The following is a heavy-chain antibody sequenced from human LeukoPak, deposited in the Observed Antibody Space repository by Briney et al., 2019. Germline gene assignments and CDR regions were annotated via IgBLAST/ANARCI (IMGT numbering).Heavy chain of an antibody. CDR1: GGSISSSSYY. CDR3: ARGPPMISREEGYFDY. J-gene: IGHJ4*02. Sequence: SETLSLTCTVSGGSISSSSYYWGWIRQPPGKGLEWIGSIYYSGSTYYNPSLKSRVTISVDTSKNQFSLKLSSVTAADTAVYYCARGPPMISREEGYFDYWGQGTLVTVSS. CDR2: IYYSGST. V-gene: IGHV4-39*07. D-gene: IGHD3-22*01.